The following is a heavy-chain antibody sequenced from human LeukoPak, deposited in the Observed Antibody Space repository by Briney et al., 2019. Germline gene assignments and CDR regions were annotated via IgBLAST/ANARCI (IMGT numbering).Heavy chain of an antibody. J-gene: IGHJ6*02. D-gene: IGHD6-19*01. V-gene: IGHV5-51*01. Sequence: GEYLKISCKGSGYRFTSYWIGWVRQMPGEGLEWMGIIYPGDSDTRYSPSFQGQVTISADKSISTAYLQWSSLKASDTAMYYCARHTFYSSGGIDGMDVWGQGTTVTVSS. CDR1: GYRFTSYW. CDR2: IYPGDSDT. CDR3: ARHTFYSSGGIDGMDV.